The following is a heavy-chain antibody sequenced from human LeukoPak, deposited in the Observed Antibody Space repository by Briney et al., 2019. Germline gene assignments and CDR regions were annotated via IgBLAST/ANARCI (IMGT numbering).Heavy chain of an antibody. CDR3: ARGRGSSSQPLTVH. D-gene: IGHD6-6*01. CDR1: GYTFTGYY. V-gene: IGHV1-2*02. Sequence: ASVKVSCKASGYTFTGYYMHWVRQAPGQGLELMGWINPNSGGTNYAQKFQGRVTMTRDTSISTAYMELSRLRSDDTAVSYCARGRGSSSQPLTVHWGQGTLVTVSS. CDR2: INPNSGGT. J-gene: IGHJ4*02.